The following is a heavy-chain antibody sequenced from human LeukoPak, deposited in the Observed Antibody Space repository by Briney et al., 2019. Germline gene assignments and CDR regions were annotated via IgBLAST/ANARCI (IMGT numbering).Heavy chain of an antibody. Sequence: GRSLRLSCAASGFTVSSNYMSWVRQAPGKGLEWVSVIYSGGSTYYADSVKGRFTISRDNSKNTLYLQMNSLRAEDTAMYYCARALSGSYFEWGYWGQGTLVTVSS. V-gene: IGHV3-53*01. CDR2: IYSGGST. D-gene: IGHD1-26*01. CDR3: ARALSGSYFEWGY. CDR1: GFTVSSNY. J-gene: IGHJ4*02.